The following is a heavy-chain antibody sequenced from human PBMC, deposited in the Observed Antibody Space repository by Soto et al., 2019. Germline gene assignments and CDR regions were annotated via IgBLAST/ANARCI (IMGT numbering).Heavy chain of an antibody. CDR2: ISGSGGST. J-gene: IGHJ6*02. Sequence: EVQLLESGGGLVQPGGSLRLSCAASGFTFSSYAMSWVRQAPGKGLEWVSAISGSGGSTYYADSVKGRFTISRDNSKNTLYLQMNSLRAEDTAVYYCARVGYCSSTSCPDPYYYYYGMDVWGQGTTVTVSS. CDR1: GFTFSSYA. D-gene: IGHD2-2*01. CDR3: ARVGYCSSTSCPDPYYYYYGMDV. V-gene: IGHV3-23*01.